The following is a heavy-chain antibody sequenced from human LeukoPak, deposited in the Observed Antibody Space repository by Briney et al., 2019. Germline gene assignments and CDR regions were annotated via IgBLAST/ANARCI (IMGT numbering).Heavy chain of an antibody. CDR2: IVVGSGNT. CDR1: GFTFSSST. Sequence: SVKVSCKASGFTFSSSTMQWVRQARGQRLEWIGWIVVGSGNTNYTQKFQERVTISRDMSTSTAYMELSSLTSEDTAVFYCAADGPADLFDGSEDPPRDAFEIWGQGTMVTVSS. D-gene: IGHD3-22*01. V-gene: IGHV1-58*02. CDR3: AADGPADLFDGSEDPPRDAFEI. J-gene: IGHJ3*02.